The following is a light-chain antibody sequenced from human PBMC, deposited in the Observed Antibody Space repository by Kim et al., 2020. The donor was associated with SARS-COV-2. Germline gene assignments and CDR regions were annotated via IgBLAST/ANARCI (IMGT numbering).Light chain of an antibody. CDR1: KLGDKY. CDR2: QDS. J-gene: IGLJ2*01. CDR3: QAWDSSTVV. Sequence: SYELTQPPSASVSPGQTASITCSGDKLGDKYAYWYQQKPGHSPVLVIYQDSKRPSGIPERFSGSNSGNTATLTISGTQAMDEADYYCQAWDSSTVVFGGG. V-gene: IGLV3-1*01.